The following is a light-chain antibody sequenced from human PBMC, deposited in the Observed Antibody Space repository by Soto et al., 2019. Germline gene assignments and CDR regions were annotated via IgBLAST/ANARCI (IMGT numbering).Light chain of an antibody. CDR1: QSLIHSDGNTY. CDR3: MQGTHRPWT. Sequence: DVVMTQSPLSLPVTLGQPASISCRSSQSLIHSDGNTYLSWFQQRPGQSPRRLIYEVSDRDSGVPERFTGRGSGNDFTLKISRVEAEDVGVEYCMQGTHRPWTFGQGTEVEIK. V-gene: IGKV2-30*02. CDR2: EVS. J-gene: IGKJ1*01.